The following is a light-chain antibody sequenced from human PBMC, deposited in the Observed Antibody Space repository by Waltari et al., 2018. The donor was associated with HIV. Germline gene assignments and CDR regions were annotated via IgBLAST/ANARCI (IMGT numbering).Light chain of an antibody. CDR2: HDN. J-gene: IGLJ3*02. Sequence: SYELTQPPSVSVSPGQTASITCSGDKLGDKYACWYQQKPGQSPVLVVYHDNNRPSGIPERFSGSNSGNTATLTISRVEAGDEADYYCQVWYGSNDRLYVFGGGTKLTVL. V-gene: IGLV3-1*01. CDR3: QVWYGSNDRLYV. CDR1: KLGDKY.